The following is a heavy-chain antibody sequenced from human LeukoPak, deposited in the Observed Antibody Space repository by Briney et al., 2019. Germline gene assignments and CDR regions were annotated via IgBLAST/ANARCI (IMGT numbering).Heavy chain of an antibody. CDR2: ISSSSSTI. V-gene: IGHV3-48*01. J-gene: IGHJ4*02. D-gene: IGHD2-21*01. CDR1: GFTFSSYS. Sequence: PGGSLRLSCAASGFTFSSYSMNWVRQAPGKGLEWVSYISSSSSTIYYADSVKGRFTISRDNSKNTQYLQMNSLRAEDTAVYYCAKGYCGGDCPFDYWGQGTLVTVSS. CDR3: AKGYCGGDCPFDY.